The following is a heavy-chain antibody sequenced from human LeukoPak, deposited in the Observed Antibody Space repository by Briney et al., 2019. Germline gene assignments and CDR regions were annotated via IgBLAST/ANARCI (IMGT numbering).Heavy chain of an antibody. CDR2: IYYSGST. Sequence: PSETLSLTCTVSGGSIRSSSYYWGWIRQPPGKGLEWIGYIYYSGSTNYNPSLKSRVTISVDTSKNQFSLKLSSVTAADTAVYYCARRHDSSGYYPGHFDYWGQGTLVTVSS. J-gene: IGHJ4*02. CDR1: GGSIRSSSYY. CDR3: ARRHDSSGYYPGHFDY. D-gene: IGHD3-22*01. V-gene: IGHV4-61*05.